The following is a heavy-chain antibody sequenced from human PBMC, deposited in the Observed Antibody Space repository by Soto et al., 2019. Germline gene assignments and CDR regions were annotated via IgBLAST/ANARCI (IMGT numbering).Heavy chain of an antibody. CDR3: ARARGYGDLDY. CDR1: RNTFTGYY. Sequence: QVQLVQSGAEVKKPGASVKVSCRAARNTFTGYYVHWVRQAPGQGLEWMGWINPNSGDTNSAQKFQGRVTMTRDTSISTAYMELSMLRSDDTAVYYFARARGYGDLDYWGHGTLVTVSS. V-gene: IGHV1-2*02. CDR2: INPNSGDT. D-gene: IGHD4-17*01. J-gene: IGHJ4*01.